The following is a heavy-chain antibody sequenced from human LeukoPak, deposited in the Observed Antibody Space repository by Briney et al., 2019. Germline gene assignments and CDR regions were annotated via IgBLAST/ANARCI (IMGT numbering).Heavy chain of an antibody. D-gene: IGHD3-22*01. Sequence: SQTLSLTCAISGDSVSSNSGAWNWIRQPPSRGLEWLGRTYYRSKWYNDYAVSVKSRITIDPDTPKNQFSLHLNSVTPEDTAVYYCARDWKWLFDYWGQGTLVTVSS. V-gene: IGHV6-1*01. CDR1: GDSVSSNSGA. CDR2: TYYRSKWYN. J-gene: IGHJ4*02. CDR3: ARDWKWLFDY.